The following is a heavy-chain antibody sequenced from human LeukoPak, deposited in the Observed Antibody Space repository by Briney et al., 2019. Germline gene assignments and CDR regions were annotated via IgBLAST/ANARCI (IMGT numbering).Heavy chain of an antibody. D-gene: IGHD3-3*01. CDR2: ISWDGGST. V-gene: IGHV3-43*01. CDR1: GFTFDDYT. CDR3: AKDAGITIFGVAAGEYYMDV. Sequence: PGGSLRLSCAASGFTFDDYTMHWVRQAPGKGLEWVSLISWDGGSTYYADSVKGRFTISRDNSKNSLYLQMNSLRTEDTALYYCAKDAGITIFGVAAGEYYMDVWGKGTTVTVSS. J-gene: IGHJ6*03.